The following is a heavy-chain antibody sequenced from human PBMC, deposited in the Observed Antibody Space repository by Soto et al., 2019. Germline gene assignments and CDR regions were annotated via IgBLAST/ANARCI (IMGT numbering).Heavy chain of an antibody. Sequence: QVQLVESGGGVVQPGRSLRLSCAVSGFTVNTYGMHWVRQAPGKGLEWVAVISRDGGTRFYADSVKGRFPISKDNSRNTLFLEMHSLRGDDMAVYYCTGEVASGYWGQGTLVTFAS. V-gene: IGHV3-30*03. CDR3: TGEVASGY. J-gene: IGHJ4*02. D-gene: IGHD2-8*02. CDR1: GFTVNTYG. CDR2: ISRDGGTR.